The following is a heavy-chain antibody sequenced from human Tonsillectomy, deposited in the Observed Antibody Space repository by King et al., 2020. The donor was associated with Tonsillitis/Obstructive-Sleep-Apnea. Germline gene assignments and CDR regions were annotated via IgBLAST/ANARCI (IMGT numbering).Heavy chain of an antibody. J-gene: IGHJ4*02. V-gene: IGHV3-43*02. Sequence: VQLVESGGGVVQPGGSLRLSCAASGFTFDDYAMHWVRQAPGKGLEWVSLISGDGGSTYYAESVKGRFTISRDNSKNSLYLQMNSLRTEDTALYYCAKDLWAYYYGSGSYSPFDYWGQGTLVTVSS. CDR1: GFTFDDYA. D-gene: IGHD3-10*01. CDR2: ISGDGGST. CDR3: AKDLWAYYYGSGSYSPFDY.